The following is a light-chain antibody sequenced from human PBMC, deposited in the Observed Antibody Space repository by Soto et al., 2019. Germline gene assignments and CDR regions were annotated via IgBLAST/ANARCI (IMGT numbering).Light chain of an antibody. V-gene: IGKV3-20*01. J-gene: IGKJ1*01. CDR2: GAS. CDR3: QHYGSPPWT. CDR1: QSVSSSY. Sequence: EIVLTQSPGTLSLSPGERATLSCRASQSVSSSYLAWYQQKPGQAPRLLIYGASSRATGIPDRFSGSGSGTDFTLTISRLEAEDFAVYYCQHYGSPPWTFGQETKVEIK.